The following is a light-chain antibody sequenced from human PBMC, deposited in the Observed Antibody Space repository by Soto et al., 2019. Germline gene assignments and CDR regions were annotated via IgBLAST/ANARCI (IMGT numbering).Light chain of an antibody. CDR3: QQRSNWLPR. J-gene: IGKJ1*01. CDR2: DAS. CDR1: QSVSSY. V-gene: IGKV3-11*01. Sequence: EIVLTQSPATLSLSPGERATLSCRASQSVSSYLAWYQQKPGQAPRLLIYDASNRATGIPARFSGSGSGTDVTLTISSLEPEDFAVYYCQQRSNWLPRFGQGTKVEIK.